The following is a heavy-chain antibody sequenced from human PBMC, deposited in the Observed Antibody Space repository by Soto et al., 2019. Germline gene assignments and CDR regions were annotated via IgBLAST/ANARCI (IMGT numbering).Heavy chain of an antibody. Sequence: GASVKVSCKTSGYTFTDHGIDWVRQAPGQGLEWVGWVSSYNGNTNYAYNLKDRVIMTTDASTSTACMELRGLRSDDTAVYYCAREVEGSYSPADFWGQGTPVTVSS. D-gene: IGHD3-10*01. V-gene: IGHV1-18*01. J-gene: IGHJ4*02. CDR3: AREVEGSYSPADF. CDR2: VSSYNGNT. CDR1: GYTFTDHG.